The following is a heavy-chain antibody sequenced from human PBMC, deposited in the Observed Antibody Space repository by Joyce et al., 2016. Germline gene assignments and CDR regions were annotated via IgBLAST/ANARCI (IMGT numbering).Heavy chain of an antibody. V-gene: IGHV3-74*01. CDR3: AGVFDY. CDR1: GSTFNNLW. CDR2: IKDDGIST. J-gene: IGHJ4*02. Sequence: EVQLVESGGGLVQPGGSLRLSCVVSGSTFNNLWIHWVRQAPGKGRGGVTGIKDDGISTFYADSVKGRFTISRDDAKNTVYLQMNSLRAEDTALYYCAGVFDYWGQGTLVTVSS.